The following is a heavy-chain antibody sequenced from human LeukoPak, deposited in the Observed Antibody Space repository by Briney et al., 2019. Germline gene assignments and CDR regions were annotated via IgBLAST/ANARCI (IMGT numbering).Heavy chain of an antibody. J-gene: IGHJ4*02. CDR2: ISSNGGST. Sequence: PGGSLRLSCSASRFTFSSYPMHWVRQAPGKGLEYVSDISSNGGSTYYADSVRGRFTISRDNSKNTLYLQMSSLRAEDTAVYYCVKREYSYGYDYWGQGTLVTVSS. CDR1: RFTFSSYP. CDR3: VKREYSYGYDY. V-gene: IGHV3-64D*06. D-gene: IGHD5-18*01.